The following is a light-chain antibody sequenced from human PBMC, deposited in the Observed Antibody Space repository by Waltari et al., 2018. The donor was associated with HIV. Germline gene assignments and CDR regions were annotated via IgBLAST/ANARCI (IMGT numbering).Light chain of an antibody. Sequence: QSVLTQSPSASGTPGPRVTISCSGSNSNIGRNYVYWYQQLPGTTPRLLIYTTNQRPSGVPDRFSGSKSGTSASLAISGLRSEDEADYYCAAWDASRSGVVFGGGTKLTVL. CDR3: AAWDASRSGVV. J-gene: IGLJ2*01. CDR2: TTN. CDR1: NSNIGRNY. V-gene: IGLV1-47*01.